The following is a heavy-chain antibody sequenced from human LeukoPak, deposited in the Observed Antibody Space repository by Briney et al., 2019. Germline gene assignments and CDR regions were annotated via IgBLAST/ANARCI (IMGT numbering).Heavy chain of an antibody. Sequence: PGGSLRLSCAASGFTFSSYWMHWVRQAPGKGLVWVSRINSDGSSTSYADSVKGRFTISRDNAKNTLYLQMNSLRAEDTAVYYCAREGSSGSYGGDAFDIWGQGTMVIVSS. D-gene: IGHD6-19*01. CDR2: INSDGSST. V-gene: IGHV3-74*01. CDR1: GFTFSSYW. CDR3: AREGSSGSYGGDAFDI. J-gene: IGHJ3*02.